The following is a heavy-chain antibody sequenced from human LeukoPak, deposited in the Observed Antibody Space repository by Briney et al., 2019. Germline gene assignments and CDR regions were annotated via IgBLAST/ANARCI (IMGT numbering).Heavy chain of an antibody. Sequence: SETLSLTCTVSGGSISSSSSYWGWIRQPPGKGLEWIGSIYYSGSTYYNPSLKSRVTISVDTSKNQFSLKLSSVTAADTAVYYCARTYSSTGPFDYWGQGTLVTVSS. D-gene: IGHD6-13*01. CDR3: ARTYSSTGPFDY. J-gene: IGHJ4*02. V-gene: IGHV4-39*01. CDR2: IYYSGST. CDR1: GGSISSSSSY.